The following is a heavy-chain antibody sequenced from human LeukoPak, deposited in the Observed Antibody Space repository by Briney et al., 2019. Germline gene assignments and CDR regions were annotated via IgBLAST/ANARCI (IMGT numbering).Heavy chain of an antibody. Sequence: GGSLRLFCVGSGFTFSSYSMKWVRQAPGKGLDWISGINSDSSAIYYADSVKGRFTISRDNAKNSLYLQMNSLRAEDTAVYYCARSYTGYDLWGQGTLVTVSS. V-gene: IGHV3-48*01. D-gene: IGHD5-12*01. J-gene: IGHJ4*02. CDR3: ARSYTGYDL. CDR2: INSDSSAI. CDR1: GFTFSSYS.